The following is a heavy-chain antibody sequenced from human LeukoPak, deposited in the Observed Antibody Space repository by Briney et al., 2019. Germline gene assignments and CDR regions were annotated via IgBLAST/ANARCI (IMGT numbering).Heavy chain of an antibody. D-gene: IGHD6-19*01. Sequence: ASVKVSCKASGYTFTSYGISWVRQAPGQGLEWMGWISAYNGNTNYAQKLQGRVTMTTDTSTSTAYMELRSLRSDDTAVYYCGRPISSGWFFDYWGQGTLVTVSS. CDR2: ISAYNGNT. V-gene: IGHV1-18*04. CDR1: GYTFTSYG. CDR3: GRPISSGWFFDY. J-gene: IGHJ4*02.